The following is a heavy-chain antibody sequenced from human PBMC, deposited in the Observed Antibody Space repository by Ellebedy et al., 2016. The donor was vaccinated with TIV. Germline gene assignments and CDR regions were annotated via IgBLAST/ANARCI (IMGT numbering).Heavy chain of an antibody. Sequence: MPSETLSLTCTVPGGSINNRHWSRIRQVAGKGLEWIGRIYSSGTTNYNPSLNSRVTMSVDTSKNQFSLRLTSVTAADTAIYYCARWFDASDNDAFDIWGQGRVVIVSS. D-gene: IGHD2-2*01. V-gene: IGHV4-4*07. J-gene: IGHJ3*02. CDR2: IYSSGTT. CDR3: ARWFDASDNDAFDI. CDR1: GGSINNRH.